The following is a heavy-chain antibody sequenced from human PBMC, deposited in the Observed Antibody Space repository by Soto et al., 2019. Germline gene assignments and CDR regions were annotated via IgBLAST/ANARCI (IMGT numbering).Heavy chain of an antibody. CDR2: IYYSGDT. CDR3: ARLAYSSRGGQFFDY. J-gene: IGHJ4*02. Sequence: QVQLQESGPGLVEPSQTLSLTCNVSGDSISSGGYHWSGISQHPGKGLEWIVYIYYSGDTYYNPSLKSRVDISVHTSKKQFSLNLSSATAADTAVYYCARLAYSSRGGQFFDYWGQGVLVTVSS. D-gene: IGHD6-13*01. V-gene: IGHV4-31*03. CDR1: GDSISSGGYH.